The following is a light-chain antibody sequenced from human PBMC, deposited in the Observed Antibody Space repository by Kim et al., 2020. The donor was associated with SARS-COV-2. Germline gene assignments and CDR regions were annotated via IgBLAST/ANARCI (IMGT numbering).Light chain of an antibody. J-gene: IGLJ1*01. Sequence: PGKTARITCGGNNIGSKSVHWYQQRPGQAPVLVIYYDSDRPSGIPERFSGSNSGNTATLTISRVEAGDEADYYCQVWDSSSDHPFVFGTGTKVTVL. V-gene: IGLV3-21*04. CDR2: YDS. CDR1: NIGSKS. CDR3: QVWDSSSDHPFV.